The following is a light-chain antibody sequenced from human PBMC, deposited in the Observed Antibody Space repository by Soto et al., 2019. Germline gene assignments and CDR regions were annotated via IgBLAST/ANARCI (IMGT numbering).Light chain of an antibody. Sequence: QSALTQPRSVSGSPGQSVTISCTGTNSDIGNYNYVSWYQQQPGKAPKVMIYDVSKRPSGVPDRFSGSKSGNTASLTISGLQAEDEGDYYCCSYPGSHTWVFGGGTKLTVL. V-gene: IGLV2-11*01. J-gene: IGLJ3*02. CDR2: DVS. CDR3: CSYPGSHTWV. CDR1: NSDIGNYNY.